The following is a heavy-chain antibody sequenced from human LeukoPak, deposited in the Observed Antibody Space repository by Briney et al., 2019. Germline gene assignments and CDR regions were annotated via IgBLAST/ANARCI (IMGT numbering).Heavy chain of an antibody. V-gene: IGHV3-48*02. J-gene: IGHJ4*02. CDR3: ARHYYGSGSVDY. D-gene: IGHD3-10*01. CDR1: GFTFSSYS. CDR2: ITSSSRSI. Sequence: GGSLRLSCAASGFTFSSYSMNWVRQAPGKGLEWISYITSSSRSIHYADSVKGRFTVSRDNAKNSVYLQMNSLRDEDTAVYYCARHYYGSGSVDYWGQGTPVTVSS.